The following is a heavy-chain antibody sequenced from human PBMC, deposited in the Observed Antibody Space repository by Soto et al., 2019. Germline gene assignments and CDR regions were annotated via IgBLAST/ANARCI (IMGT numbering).Heavy chain of an antibody. D-gene: IGHD2-15*01. Sequence: ASVKVSCKASGYTFTSYYMHWVRQAPGQGLEWMGIINPSGGSTSYAQKFQGRVTMTRDTSTSTVYMELSSLRSEDTAVYYCARDGCGGSCYHGLYYYGMYVWGQGTTVTVSS. CDR1: GYTFTSYY. J-gene: IGHJ6*02. CDR2: INPSGGST. V-gene: IGHV1-46*01. CDR3: ARDGCGGSCYHGLYYYGMYV.